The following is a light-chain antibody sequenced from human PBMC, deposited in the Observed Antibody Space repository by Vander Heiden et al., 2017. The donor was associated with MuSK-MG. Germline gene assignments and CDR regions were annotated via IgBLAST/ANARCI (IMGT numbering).Light chain of an antibody. J-gene: IGKJ1*01. Sequence: DIQMTQSPSTLSASVGDRVTITCRASQSSSSWLAWYQQKPGKAPKLLISDASNLESGVPSRFSGSGSGTKITLTISSLQPDDFATYYFQQYNTYWTFGQGTKVEIK. CDR3: QQYNTYWT. CDR2: DAS. CDR1: QSSSSW. V-gene: IGKV1-5*01.